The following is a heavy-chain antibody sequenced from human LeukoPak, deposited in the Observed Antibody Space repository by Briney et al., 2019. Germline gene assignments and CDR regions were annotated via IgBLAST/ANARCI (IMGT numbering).Heavy chain of an antibody. D-gene: IGHD5-12*01. J-gene: IGHJ4*02. CDR2: IIPIFGTA. Sequence: SVKVSCKASGGTFSSYAISWVRQAPGQGLEWMGGIIPIFGTANYAQKFQGRVTITTDESTSTAYMELSSLTSEDTAVYCCAASGGYSGYDDYWGQGTLVTVSS. CDR1: GGTFSSYA. V-gene: IGHV1-69*05. CDR3: AASGGYSGYDDY.